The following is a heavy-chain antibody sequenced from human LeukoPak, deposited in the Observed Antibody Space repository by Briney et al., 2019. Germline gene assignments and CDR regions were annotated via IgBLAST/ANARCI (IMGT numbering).Heavy chain of an antibody. CDR1: GGSISSGGYY. CDR3: ARGEGIAARLGY. D-gene: IGHD6-6*01. J-gene: IGHJ4*02. V-gene: IGHV4-30-2*01. CDR2: IYHSGST. Sequence: SETLSLTCTVSGGSISSGGYYWSWIRQPPGKGLEWIGYIYHSGSTYYNPSLKSRVTISVDRSKNQFSLKLSSVTAADTAVYYCARGEGIAARLGYWGQGTLVTVSS.